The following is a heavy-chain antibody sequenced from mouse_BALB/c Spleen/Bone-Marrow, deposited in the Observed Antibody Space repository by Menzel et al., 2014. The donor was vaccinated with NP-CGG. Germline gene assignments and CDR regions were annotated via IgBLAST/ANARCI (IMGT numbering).Heavy chain of an antibody. Sequence: VQLQQSGAELMKPGASVKISCKATGYTFSSYWIEWVRQRPGHGLEWIGEILPGSGSTNYNEKFKGKATFTADTSSNTAYMKLSSLTSEDSAVYYCAREDGLWYFDVWGAGTTVTVSS. J-gene: IGHJ1*01. CDR1: GYTFSSYW. D-gene: IGHD1-1*01. CDR2: ILPGSGST. V-gene: IGHV1-9*01. CDR3: AREDGLWYFDV.